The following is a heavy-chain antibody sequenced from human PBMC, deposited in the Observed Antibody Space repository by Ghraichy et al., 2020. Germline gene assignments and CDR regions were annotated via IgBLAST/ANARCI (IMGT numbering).Heavy chain of an antibody. D-gene: IGHD1-26*01. CDR1: GFTFSSYG. V-gene: IGHV3-30*02. J-gene: IGHJ5*02. CDR2: IRYDGSAK. CDR3: AKDRSGSYLNWFDP. Sequence: LSLTCAVSGFTFSSYGMHWVRQAPGKGLEWVAFIRYDGSAKYYADSVKGRFTISRDNSKNTLYVQMNSLRAEDTAVYYCAKDRSGSYLNWFDPWGQGTLVTVSS.